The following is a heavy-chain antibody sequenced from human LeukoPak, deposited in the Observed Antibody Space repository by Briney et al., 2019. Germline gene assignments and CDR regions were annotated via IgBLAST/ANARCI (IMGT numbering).Heavy chain of an antibody. CDR1: GFTFRSYS. V-gene: IGHV3-21*01. Sequence: GGSLRLSCAASGFTFRSYSRNWVRQAPGKGLEWVSSISSSSSYIHSADSVRGRFTISRDNAKNSLFLQMNSLRAEDTAVYYCARDEWGDAFDIWGQGTMVTVFS. CDR2: ISSSSSYI. J-gene: IGHJ3*02. CDR3: ARDEWGDAFDI. D-gene: IGHD1-26*01.